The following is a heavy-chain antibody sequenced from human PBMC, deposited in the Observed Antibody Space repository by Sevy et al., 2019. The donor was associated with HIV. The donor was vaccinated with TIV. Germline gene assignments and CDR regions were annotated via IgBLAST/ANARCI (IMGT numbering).Heavy chain of an antibody. Sequence: GGSLRLSCAASGFTFSSYSMNWVRQAPGKGLEWVSSISSSSSYIYYADSVKGRFTISRDNAKNSLYLQMNSLRVEDTAVYYCARDGGPDIVVVVAATIDAFDIWGQGTMVTVSS. J-gene: IGHJ3*02. CDR1: GFTFSSYS. CDR3: ARDGGPDIVVVVAATIDAFDI. CDR2: ISSSSSYI. D-gene: IGHD2-15*01. V-gene: IGHV3-21*01.